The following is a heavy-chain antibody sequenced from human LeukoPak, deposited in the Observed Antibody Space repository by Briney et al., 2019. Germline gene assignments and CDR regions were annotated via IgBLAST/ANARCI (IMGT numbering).Heavy chain of an antibody. CDR3: ARDRPSYGDYDY. CDR2: ISAYNGNT. V-gene: IGHV1-18*01. CDR1: GYTFTNYG. D-gene: IGHD4-17*01. J-gene: IGHJ4*02. Sequence: ASVKVSCKASGYTFTNYGINWVRQAPGQGLEWMGWISAYNGNTIYAQKLQGRVTMTTDTSTCTAYMELRSLRSDDTAVYYCARDRPSYGDYDYWGQGTLVTVSS.